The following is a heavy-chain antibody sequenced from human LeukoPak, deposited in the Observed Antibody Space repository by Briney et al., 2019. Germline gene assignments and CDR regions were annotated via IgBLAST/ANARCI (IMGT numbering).Heavy chain of an antibody. D-gene: IGHD6-13*01. J-gene: IGHJ3*02. CDR1: GFTFSTYT. V-gene: IGHV3-48*02. Sequence: PGGSLRLSCAASGFTFSTYTMNWVRQPPGKGLEWVSYIVSSSSVIYYAGYVRGRFTISRDNAKNSLYLQMNSLRDEDTAVYYCARDGAGSGTNAFDIWGQGTMVTVSS. CDR2: IVSSSSVI. CDR3: ARDGAGSGTNAFDI.